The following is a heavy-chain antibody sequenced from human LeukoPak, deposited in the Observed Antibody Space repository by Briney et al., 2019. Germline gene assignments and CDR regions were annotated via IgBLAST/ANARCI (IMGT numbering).Heavy chain of an antibody. CDR2: IYSGGST. CDR3: ARDTGGGVDY. CDR1: GFTVSSNY. J-gene: IGHJ4*02. V-gene: IGHV3-53*04. Sequence: GGSLRFSCAASGFTVSSNYMSWVRLAPGKGLEWVSVIYSGGSTYYADSVKGRFTISRHNSKNTLYLQMNSLRAEDTAVYYCARDTGGGVDYWGQGTLVTVSS. D-gene: IGHD2-8*02.